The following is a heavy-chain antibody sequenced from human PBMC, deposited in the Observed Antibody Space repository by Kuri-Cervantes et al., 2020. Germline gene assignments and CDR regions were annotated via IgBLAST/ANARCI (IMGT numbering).Heavy chain of an antibody. J-gene: IGHJ6*02. V-gene: IGHV3-74*01. CDR2: INGDGSSS. Sequence: GESLKISCAASGFTFTNYWMHWVRQVPGKGLMWVSRINGDGSSSIYADSVKGRFTISRDNAKNTLYLQMNSLRADDTGIYYCATKEIWGQGTAVTVSS. CDR1: GFTFTNYW. CDR3: ATKEI.